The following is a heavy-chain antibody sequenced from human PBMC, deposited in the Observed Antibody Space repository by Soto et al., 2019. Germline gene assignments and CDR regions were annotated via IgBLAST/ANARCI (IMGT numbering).Heavy chain of an antibody. CDR3: GANRDV. J-gene: IGHJ6*02. Sequence: EVQVVESGGGLVQPGGSLRLSCAASGFTFSTYWMSWVRQAPGKGLEWVANITQDGSEKNYVDSVKGRFTISRDNAKNSLDLQSDSLRAEDTAVYYCGANRDVWGQGTKVTVSS. CDR2: ITQDGSEK. CDR1: GFTFSTYW. V-gene: IGHV3-7*02.